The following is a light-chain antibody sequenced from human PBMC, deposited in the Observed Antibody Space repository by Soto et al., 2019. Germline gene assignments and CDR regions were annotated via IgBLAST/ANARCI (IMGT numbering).Light chain of an antibody. CDR3: QQYNNWPPLT. V-gene: IGKV3D-15*01. Sequence: EIVMTQSPATLSVSPGDRVTLSCRASQNIDNNLAWYQQRPGQPPRLLIYGASTRAIGIPARFSGSGSGTEFTLTISSLQSEDFAVYCCQQYNNWPPLTFGGGTKVEIK. CDR1: QNIDNN. CDR2: GAS. J-gene: IGKJ4*01.